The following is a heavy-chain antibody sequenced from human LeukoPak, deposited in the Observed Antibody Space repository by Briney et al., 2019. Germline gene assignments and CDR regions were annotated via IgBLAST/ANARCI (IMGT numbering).Heavy chain of an antibody. J-gene: IGHJ4*02. CDR1: LGTFSSYA. D-gene: IGHD5-24*01. CDR2: IIPIFGTA. Sequence: SVKVSCKASLGTFSSYAISWVRQAPGQGREWMGGIIPIFGTANYAQKFKGRVTITADESTSTAYMELSSLRSEDTAVYYCARGSQMATTYYFDYWGQGTLVTVSS. V-gene: IGHV1-69*13. CDR3: ARGSQMATTYYFDY.